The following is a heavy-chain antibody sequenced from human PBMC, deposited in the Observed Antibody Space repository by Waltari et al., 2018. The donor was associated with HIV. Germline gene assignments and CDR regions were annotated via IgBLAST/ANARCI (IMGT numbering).Heavy chain of an antibody. Sequence: QVTLRESGPALVKPTQTLTLTCTFSGFSLSTSGMCVSWIRQPPGKALEWLARIDWDDDKYYSTSLKTRLTISKDTSKNQVVLTMTNMDPVDTATYYCARSPLGATHYYYGMDVWGQGTTVTVSS. CDR1: GFSLSTSGMC. V-gene: IGHV2-70*15. CDR2: IDWDDDK. D-gene: IGHD1-26*01. J-gene: IGHJ6*02. CDR3: ARSPLGATHYYYGMDV.